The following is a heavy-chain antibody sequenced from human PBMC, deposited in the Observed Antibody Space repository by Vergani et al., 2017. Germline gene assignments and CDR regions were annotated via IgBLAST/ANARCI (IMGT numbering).Heavy chain of an antibody. CDR2: IYHSGST. CDR1: GYSISSGYY. V-gene: IGHV4-38-2*02. CDR3: ARDKENDYVWGSYRYFDP. D-gene: IGHD3-16*02. J-gene: IGHJ5*02. Sequence: QVQLQESGPGLVKPSETLSLTCTVSGYSISSGYYWGWIRQPPGKGLEWIGSIYHSGSTYYNPSLKSRVTISVDTSKNQFSLKLSSVTAADTAVYYCARDKENDYVWGSYRYFDPWGQGTLVTVSS.